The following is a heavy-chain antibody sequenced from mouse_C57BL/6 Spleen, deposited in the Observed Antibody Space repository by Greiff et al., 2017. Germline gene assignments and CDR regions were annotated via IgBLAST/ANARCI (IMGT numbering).Heavy chain of an antibody. Sequence: EVQLQQSGAELVRPGASVKLSCTASGFNIKDDYMHWVKQRPEQGLEWIGWLDPENGDTDYASKFQGKATITADPSSNTASLQLSSLTSEDTAVYYCTIEYPDYFDYWGQGTTLTVSS. D-gene: IGHD5-1*01. CDR1: GFNIKDDY. J-gene: IGHJ2*01. V-gene: IGHV14-4*01. CDR2: LDPENGDT. CDR3: TIEYPDYFDY.